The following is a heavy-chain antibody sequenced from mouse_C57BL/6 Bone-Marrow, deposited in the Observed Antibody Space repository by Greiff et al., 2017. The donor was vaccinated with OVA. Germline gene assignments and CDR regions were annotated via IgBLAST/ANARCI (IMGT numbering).Heavy chain of an antibody. Sequence: VKLMESGPGLVAPSQSLSITCTVPGFSLTSYGVDWVRQPPGKGLEWLGVIWGGGSTNYNSALMSRLSISKDTSKSQVFLKMNSLQTDDTAMYYGAKRYYGSSHWYFDVWGTGTTVTVSS. CDR3: AKRYYGSSHWYFDV. D-gene: IGHD1-1*01. CDR2: IWGGGST. J-gene: IGHJ1*03. V-gene: IGHV2-9*01. CDR1: GFSLTSYG.